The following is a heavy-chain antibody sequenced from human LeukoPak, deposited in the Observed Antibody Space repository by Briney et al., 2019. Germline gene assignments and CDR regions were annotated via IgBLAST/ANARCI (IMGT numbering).Heavy chain of an antibody. D-gene: IGHD3-10*01. CDR2: INPNTGGT. V-gene: IGHV1-2*02. J-gene: IGHJ5*02. Sequence: ASVKVSCKASGGTFSSYAISWVRQAPGQGLEWMGWINPNTGGTNFAPKFHGRVSMTRDTSLSTAYMELSSLRSDDTAVYCARGDKKENLSGPSGYFDPWGQGSLVTVSS. CDR1: GGTFSSYA. CDR3: ARGDKKENLSGPSGYFDP.